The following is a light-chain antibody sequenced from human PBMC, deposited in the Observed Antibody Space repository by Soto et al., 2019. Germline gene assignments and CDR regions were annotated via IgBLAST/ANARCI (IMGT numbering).Light chain of an antibody. CDR3: SSYAASNNFYFV. V-gene: IGLV2-8*01. Sequence: QSVLTQPPSASGSPGQSVTISCTGTSSDVGGYNYVSWYQQYPGRAPKLMIYEFTKRPSGVPDRFSGSKSSNAASLTVSGLQAEDEADYYCSSYAASNNFYFVFGGGTKLTVL. CDR2: EFT. J-gene: IGLJ3*02. CDR1: SSDVGGYNY.